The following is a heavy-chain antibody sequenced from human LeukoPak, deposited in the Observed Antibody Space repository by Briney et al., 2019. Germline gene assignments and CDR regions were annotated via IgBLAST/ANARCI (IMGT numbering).Heavy chain of an antibody. CDR1: GYTFTSYA. D-gene: IGHD6-13*01. V-gene: IGHV7-4-1*02. J-gene: IGHJ4*02. Sequence: LRASVKVSCKASGYTFTSYAMNRVRQAPGQGLEWMGWINTNTGNPTYAQGFTGRFVFSLDTSVSTAYLQISSLKAEDTAVYYCARGSYSSSWYPIDYWGQGTLVTVSS. CDR2: INTNTGNP. CDR3: ARGSYSSSWYPIDY.